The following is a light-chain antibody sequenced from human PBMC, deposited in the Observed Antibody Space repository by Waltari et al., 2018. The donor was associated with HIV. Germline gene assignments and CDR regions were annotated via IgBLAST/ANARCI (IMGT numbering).Light chain of an antibody. Sequence: QSALTQPASVSASPGQSITISCTGSSLDIGASKYISWYQQHPGKAPRLIIYEVTKRPSSVSNRFSGSKSANTASLTIFGLQTEDEADYYCSSFVTSTLELTFGGGTKLTVL. V-gene: IGLV2-14*01. J-gene: IGLJ2*01. CDR2: EVT. CDR1: SLDIGASKY. CDR3: SSFVTSTLELT.